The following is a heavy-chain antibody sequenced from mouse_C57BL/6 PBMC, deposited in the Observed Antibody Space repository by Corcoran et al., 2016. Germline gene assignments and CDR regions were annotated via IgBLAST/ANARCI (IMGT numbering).Heavy chain of an antibody. Sequence: QIQLVQSGPELKKPGETVKISCKASGYTFTTYGMSWVKQAPGKGLKWMGWINTYSGVPTYADDFKGRFAFSLETSASTAYLQINNLKNEDTATYFCARYDGYYYAMDYWGQGTSVTVSS. D-gene: IGHD2-3*01. CDR3: ARYDGYYYAMDY. J-gene: IGHJ4*01. CDR2: INTYSGVP. V-gene: IGHV9-3*01. CDR1: GYTFTTYG.